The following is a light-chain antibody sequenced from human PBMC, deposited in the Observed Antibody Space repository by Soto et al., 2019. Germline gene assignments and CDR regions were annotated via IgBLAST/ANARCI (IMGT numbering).Light chain of an antibody. J-gene: IGLJ1*01. Sequence: QSVLTQPPSASGTPGQRVTISCSGGSSNIGSNTVHWFQHLPGTAPKLLVFSNNHRPSGVPDRFSGSKSGSSASLAISGLQSEDEADYYCAAWDDSLNGHYVFGTGTKLTVL. CDR3: AAWDDSLNGHYV. CDR1: SSNIGSNT. V-gene: IGLV1-44*01. CDR2: SNN.